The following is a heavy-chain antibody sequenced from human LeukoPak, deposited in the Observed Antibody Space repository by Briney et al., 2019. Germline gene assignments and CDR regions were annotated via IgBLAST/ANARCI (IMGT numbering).Heavy chain of an antibody. CDR2: MSGSGART. J-gene: IGHJ4*02. Sequence: GGSLRLSCAASGFTFRNYGMNWVRQAPGKGLEWVSLMSGSGARTHYADSVKGRFTISRDNSKNTLYLHMNSLRAEDTAVYYCAKGYYYDNSGESYFDYWGQGTLVTVSS. CDR1: GFTFRNYG. D-gene: IGHD3-22*01. CDR3: AKGYYYDNSGESYFDY. V-gene: IGHV3-23*01.